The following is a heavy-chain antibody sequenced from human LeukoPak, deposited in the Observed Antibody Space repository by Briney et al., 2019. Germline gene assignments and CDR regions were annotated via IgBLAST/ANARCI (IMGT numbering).Heavy chain of an antibody. D-gene: IGHD3-22*01. CDR2: INPSGGST. CDR1: GYTFTSYY. J-gene: IGHJ4*02. Sequence: ASVKVSCKASGYTFTSYYMHWVRQAPGQGLEWMGIINPSGGSTSYAQKFQGGVTMTRDTSTSTVYMELSSLRSEDTAVYYCARGGEYYYDSSGLDYWGQGTLVTVSS. V-gene: IGHV1-46*01. CDR3: ARGGEYYYDSSGLDY.